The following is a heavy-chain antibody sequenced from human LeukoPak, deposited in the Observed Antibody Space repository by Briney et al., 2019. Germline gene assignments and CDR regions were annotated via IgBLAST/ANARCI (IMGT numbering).Heavy chain of an antibody. CDR3: AAGDSFFADFDY. J-gene: IGHJ4*02. V-gene: IGHV1-58*01. CDR1: GFTFTSSA. Sequence: SVKVSCKASGFTFTSSAVQWVRQARGQRLEWIGWIVVGSGNTNYAQKFQERVTITRDMSTSTAYMELSSLRSEDTAVHYCAAGDSFFADFDYWGQGTLVTVSS. D-gene: IGHD3-10*01. CDR2: IVVGSGNT.